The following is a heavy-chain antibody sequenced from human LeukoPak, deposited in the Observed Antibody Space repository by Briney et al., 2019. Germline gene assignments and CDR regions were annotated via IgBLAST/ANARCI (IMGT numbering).Heavy chain of an antibody. V-gene: IGHV4-34*01. J-gene: IGHJ6*03. CDR3: ARHLSAETGSQYYYYYYYMDV. Sequence: SETLSLTCAVYGGSFSGYYWSWIRQPPRKGLEWIGEINHSESTNYNPSLKSRVTISVDTSKNQFSLKLSSVTAADTAVYYCARHLSAETGSQYYYYYYYMDVWGKGTTVTISS. D-gene: IGHD3-9*01. CDR2: INHSEST. CDR1: GGSFSGYY.